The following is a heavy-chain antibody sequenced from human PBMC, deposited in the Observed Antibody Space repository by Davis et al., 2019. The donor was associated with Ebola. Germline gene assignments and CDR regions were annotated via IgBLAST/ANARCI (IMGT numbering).Heavy chain of an antibody. CDR3: ARILLLANSSSVGLLDP. CDR1: GFSLSTSGMC. CDR2: IDWDDDK. J-gene: IGHJ5*02. D-gene: IGHD6-6*01. V-gene: IGHV2-70*11. Sequence: SGPTLVKPTQTLTLTCTFSGFSLSTSGMCVSWIRQPPGKALEWLARIDWDDDKYYSTSLKTRLTISKDTSKNQVVLTMTNMDPVDTATYYCARILLLANSSSVGLLDPWGQGTLVTVSS.